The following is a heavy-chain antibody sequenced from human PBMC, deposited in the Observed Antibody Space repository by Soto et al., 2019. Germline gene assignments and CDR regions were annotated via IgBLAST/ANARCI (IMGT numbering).Heavy chain of an antibody. Sequence: SETLSLTCTVSGGSISSYYWSWIRQPPGKGLEWIGYIYYSGSTNYNPSLKSRVTISVDTSKNQFSLNLSSVTAADTAVYYCAGYSTIVGVAADYYYYMDVWGKGTTVTVSS. D-gene: IGHD3-3*01. CDR1: GGSISSYY. CDR3: AGYSTIVGVAADYYYYMDV. V-gene: IGHV4-59*01. J-gene: IGHJ6*03. CDR2: IYYSGST.